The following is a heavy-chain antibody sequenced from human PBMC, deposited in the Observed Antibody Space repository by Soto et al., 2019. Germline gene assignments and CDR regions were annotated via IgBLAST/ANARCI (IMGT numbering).Heavy chain of an antibody. D-gene: IGHD1-7*01. CDR3: AEDRNYPRDQFHY. Sequence: GGSLRLSCVGSGFTFSTYSINWVRQAPGKGLEWVSSISSRSDIYYADSVKGRFTISRDNAKNSVSLQMNSLRAEDTAVYYCAEDRNYPRDQFHYWGQGTLVTVSS. CDR1: GFTFSTYS. J-gene: IGHJ4*02. V-gene: IGHV3-21*01. CDR2: ISSRSDI.